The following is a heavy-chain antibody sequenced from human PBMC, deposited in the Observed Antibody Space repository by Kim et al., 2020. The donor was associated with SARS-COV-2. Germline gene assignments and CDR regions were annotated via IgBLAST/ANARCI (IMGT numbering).Heavy chain of an antibody. Sequence: GGSLRLSCAASGFTVSSNYMSWVRQAPGKGLEWVSVIYSGGSTYYADSVKGRFTISRDNSKNTLYLQMNSLRAEDTAVYYCALDGYNSPGAFDIWGQGTMVTVSS. CDR2: IYSGGST. CDR1: GFTVSSNY. D-gene: IGHD5-12*01. J-gene: IGHJ3*02. CDR3: ALDGYNSPGAFDI. V-gene: IGHV3-53*01.